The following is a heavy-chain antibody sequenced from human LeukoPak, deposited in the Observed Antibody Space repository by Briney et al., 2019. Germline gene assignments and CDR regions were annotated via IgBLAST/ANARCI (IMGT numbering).Heavy chain of an antibody. CDR2: ISSSSYI. V-gene: IGHV3-21*01. J-gene: IGHJ6*02. D-gene: IGHD6-6*01. Sequence: GGSLRLSCAASGFTFSSYSMNWVRQAPGKGLEWVSSISSSSYIYYADSVKGRFTISRDNAKNSLYLQMNSLRAEDTAVYYCARYSSSSKTDYYYGMDVWGQGTTVTVSS. CDR3: ARYSSSSKTDYYYGMDV. CDR1: GFTFSSYS.